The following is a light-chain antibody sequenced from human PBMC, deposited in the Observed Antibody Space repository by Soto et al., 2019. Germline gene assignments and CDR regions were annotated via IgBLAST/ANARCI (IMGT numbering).Light chain of an antibody. CDR2: LGS. J-gene: IGKJ2*01. CDR1: QSLLHSNGYTY. V-gene: IGKV2-28*01. Sequence: DIVMIQSPLSLPVTPGEPASISCRSSQSLLHSNGYTYLDWYLQKPGQSPQLLIYLGSNRASGVLDSFSGSESGKDFTLKIRRVEAEDFGVYYCRQGLKTPYTLGQGTKLEIK. CDR3: RQGLKTPYT.